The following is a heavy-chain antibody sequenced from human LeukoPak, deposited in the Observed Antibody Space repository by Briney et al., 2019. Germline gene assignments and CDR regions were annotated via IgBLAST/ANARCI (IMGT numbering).Heavy chain of an antibody. J-gene: IGHJ4*02. CDR1: AFTFSDYY. CDR3: ARARFSSSWNDC. D-gene: IGHD6-13*01. V-gene: IGHV3-11*01. CDR2: ISSSGTTK. Sequence: GGSLRLSCAASAFTFSDYYMSWIRQAPGKRLEWVSYISSSGTTKHYADSVKGRFTISRDNTKNSLYLQMNSLRAEDTAVYYCARARFSSSWNDCWGQGTLVTVSS.